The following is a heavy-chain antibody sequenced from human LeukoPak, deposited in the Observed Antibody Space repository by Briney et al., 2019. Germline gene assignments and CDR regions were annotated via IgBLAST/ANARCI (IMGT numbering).Heavy chain of an antibody. V-gene: IGHV3-23*01. J-gene: IGHJ1*01. D-gene: IGHD3-10*01. CDR2: VSGSGGST. Sequence: PGGSLRLSCAASGFTFSSYAMSWVRQAPGKGLEWVSAVSGSGGSTYYADSVKGRFTISRDNSKNTLYLQMNSLRAEDTAVYYCAKGSPLLWFGEYPAEYFQHWGQGTLVTVSS. CDR3: AKGSPLLWFGEYPAEYFQH. CDR1: GFTFSSYA.